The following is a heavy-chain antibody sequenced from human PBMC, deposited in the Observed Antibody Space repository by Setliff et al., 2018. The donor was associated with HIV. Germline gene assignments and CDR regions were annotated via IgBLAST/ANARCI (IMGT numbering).Heavy chain of an antibody. CDR3: AHREQLGWFDP. Sequence: GSGPTLVNPTETLTLTCTVSGFSLSNTRMGVSWIRQPPGKALEWLAHIFPNDEKSYSASLKSRLTITKDTSKNQVVLTMTNMDPVDTATYYCAHREQLGWFDPWGQGTLVTVSS. J-gene: IGHJ5*02. D-gene: IGHD6-13*01. CDR2: IFPNDEK. V-gene: IGHV2-26*01. CDR1: GFSLSNTRMG.